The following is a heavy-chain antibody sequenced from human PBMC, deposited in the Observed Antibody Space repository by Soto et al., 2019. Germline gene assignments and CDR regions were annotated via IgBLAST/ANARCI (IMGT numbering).Heavy chain of an antibody. D-gene: IGHD3-22*01. CDR2: VYYTGST. CDR1: GGSVSSGNYY. V-gene: IGHV4-61*01. J-gene: IGHJ4*02. Sequence: SETLSLTCAVSGGSVSSGNYYWSWLRQPPGKGLEWIGYVYYTGSTNYNPSLKSRVTISVDTSKNQFSLRLSSVTAADTAVYFCARAIHDYDTTGYLSFDYWGQGTLVTVSS. CDR3: ARAIHDYDTTGYLSFDY.